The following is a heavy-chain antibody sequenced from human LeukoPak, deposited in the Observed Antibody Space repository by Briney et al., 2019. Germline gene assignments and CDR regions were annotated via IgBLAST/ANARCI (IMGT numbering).Heavy chain of an antibody. CDR1: GYSFTSYW. CDR3: ARARTYYYDSSGSPDAFDI. Sequence: GESLKISCKGSGYSFTSYWIGWVRQMPGKGLEWMGIIYPGDSDPRYSPSFQGQVTISADKSISTAYLQWSSLKASGTAMYYCARARTYYYDSSGSPDAFDIWGQGTMVTVSS. J-gene: IGHJ3*02. V-gene: IGHV5-51*01. CDR2: IYPGDSDP. D-gene: IGHD3-22*01.